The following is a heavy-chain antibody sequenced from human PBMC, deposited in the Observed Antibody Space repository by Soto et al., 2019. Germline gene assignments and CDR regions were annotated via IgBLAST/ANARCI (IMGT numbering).Heavy chain of an antibody. CDR1: GGSISSSSYY. Sequence: QLQLQESGPGLLKPSETLSLTCTVSGGSISSSSYYWGWIRQPPGKGLEWIGSIYYSGSTYYNPSPKSRVTISVHTSKQQFYRRLSSVTAADTAVYYCARRGGRYSYGYVGYFDFWGQGNLVTVSS. J-gene: IGHJ4*02. V-gene: IGHV4-39*01. D-gene: IGHD5-18*01. CDR3: ARRGGRYSYGYVGYFDF. CDR2: IYYSGST.